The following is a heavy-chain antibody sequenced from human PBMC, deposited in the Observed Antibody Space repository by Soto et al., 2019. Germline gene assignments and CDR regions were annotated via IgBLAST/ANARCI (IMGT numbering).Heavy chain of an antibody. D-gene: IGHD2-2*02. CDR3: ARPGYCSSTSCYTTSRGMDV. CDR1: GDSVTSGSYY. Sequence: SETLSLTCIVSGDSVTSGSYYWTWLRQPPGKGLEWIGYISYTGRTKYNPSLQSRVTISVDTSKNQFSLKLSSVTAADTAVYYCARPGYCSSTSCYTTSRGMDVWGQGTTVTVSS. V-gene: IGHV4-61*01. CDR2: ISYTGRT. J-gene: IGHJ6*02.